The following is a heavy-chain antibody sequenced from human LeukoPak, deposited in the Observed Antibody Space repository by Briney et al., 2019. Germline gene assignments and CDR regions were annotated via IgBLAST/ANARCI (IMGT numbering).Heavy chain of an antibody. CDR1: GYTFTSYD. CDR2: MNPNSGNT. J-gene: IGHJ6*02. V-gene: IGHV1-8*01. D-gene: IGHD3-3*01. Sequence: GASVKVSCKASGYTFTSYDINWVRQATGQGLEWMGWMNPNSGNTGYAQKFQGRVTITRNTSISTAYMELSSLRSEDTAVYYCARWPFYGGQFWSGYYTHYYGMDVWGQGTTVTVSS. CDR3: ARWPFYGGQFWSGYYTHYYGMDV.